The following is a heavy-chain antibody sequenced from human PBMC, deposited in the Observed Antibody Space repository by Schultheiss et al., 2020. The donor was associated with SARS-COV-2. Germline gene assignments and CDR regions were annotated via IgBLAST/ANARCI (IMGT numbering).Heavy chain of an antibody. J-gene: IGHJ5*02. CDR1: GGSISSSSYY. CDR2: IYYSGST. CDR3: ARVRSGCSYGYNWFDP. D-gene: IGHD5-18*01. V-gene: IGHV4-39*01. Sequence: SETLSLTCTVSGGSISSSSYYWGWIRQPPGKGLEWIGSIYYSGSTYYNPSLKSRVTISVDTSKNQFSLKLSSVTAADTAVYYCARVRSGCSYGYNWFDPWGQGTLVTVSS.